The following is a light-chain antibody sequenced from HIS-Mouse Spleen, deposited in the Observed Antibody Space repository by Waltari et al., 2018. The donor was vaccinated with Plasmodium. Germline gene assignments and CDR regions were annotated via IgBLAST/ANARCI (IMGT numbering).Light chain of an antibody. J-gene: IGKJ4*01. CDR2: DAS. Sequence: AFPLTPPPSSLSASVGARVTITFRASQGISSALAWYQQKPGKAPKLLIYDASSLESGVPSRFSGSGSGTDFTLTISSLQPEDFATYYCQQFNSYPLTFGGGTKVEIK. CDR1: QGISSA. CDR3: QQFNSYPLT. V-gene: IGKV1-13*02.